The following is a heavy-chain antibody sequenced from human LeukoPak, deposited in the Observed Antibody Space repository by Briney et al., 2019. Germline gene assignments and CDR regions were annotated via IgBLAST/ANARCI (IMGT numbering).Heavy chain of an antibody. CDR2: IIPIFGTA. V-gene: IGHV1-69*05. CDR3: ARDLRRRYCSSTSCPNDAFDI. CDR1: GGTFSSYA. D-gene: IGHD2-2*01. Sequence: GASVKVSCKASGGTFSSYAISWVRQAPGRGLEWMGGIIPIFGTANYAQKFQGRVTITTDESTSTAYMELSSLRSEDTAVYYCARDLRRRYCSSTSCPNDAFDIWGQGTMVTVSS. J-gene: IGHJ3*02.